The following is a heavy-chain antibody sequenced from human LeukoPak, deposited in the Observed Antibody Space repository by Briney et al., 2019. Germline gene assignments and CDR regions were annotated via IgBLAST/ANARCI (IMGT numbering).Heavy chain of an antibody. CDR1: GGSFSGYY. CDR2: INHSGST. Sequence: PSETLSLTCAVYGGSFSGYYWSWIRQPPGKGLEWIGEINHSGSTNYNPSLKSRVTISVDTSKNQFSLKLSSVTAADTAVYYCARPIWFGEGHWFDPWGQGTLVTVSS. J-gene: IGHJ5*02. V-gene: IGHV4-34*01. D-gene: IGHD3-10*01. CDR3: ARPIWFGEGHWFDP.